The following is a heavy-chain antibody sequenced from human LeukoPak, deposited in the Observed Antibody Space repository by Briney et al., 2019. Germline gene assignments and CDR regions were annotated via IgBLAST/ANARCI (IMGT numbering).Heavy chain of an antibody. D-gene: IGHD6-19*01. CDR2: IYYSGST. Sequence: PSETLSLTCTVSGGSISSYYWSWIRQPPGKGLEWIGYIYYSGSTKYNPSLKSRVTISVDTSKNQFSLKLRSVTAADTAVYYCARVGPAVAFDYWGQGTLVTVSS. CDR1: GGSISSYY. CDR3: ARVGPAVAFDY. J-gene: IGHJ4*02. V-gene: IGHV4-59*01.